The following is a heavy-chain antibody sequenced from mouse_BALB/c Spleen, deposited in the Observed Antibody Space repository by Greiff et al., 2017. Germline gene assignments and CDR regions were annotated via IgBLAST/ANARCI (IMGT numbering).Heavy chain of an antibody. CDR3: TFYGAY. CDR1: GYTFTDYE. Sequence: VKLQESGAELVRPGASVTLSCKASGYTFTDYEMHWVKQTPVHGLEWIGAIDPETGGTAYNQKFKGKATLTADKSSSTAYMELRSLTSEDSAVYYCTFYGAYWGQGTLVTVSA. CDR2: IDPETGGT. D-gene: IGHD1-1*02. V-gene: IGHV1-15*01. J-gene: IGHJ3*01.